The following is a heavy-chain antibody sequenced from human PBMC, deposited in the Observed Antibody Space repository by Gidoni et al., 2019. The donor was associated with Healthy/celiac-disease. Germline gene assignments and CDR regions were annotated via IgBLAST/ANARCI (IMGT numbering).Heavy chain of an antibody. D-gene: IGHD2-2*02. V-gene: IGHV3-48*02. J-gene: IGHJ6*02. CDR2: ISSSSSTI. CDR3: AREGVPAAITPYYYYGMDV. Sequence: EVQLVESGGGLVQPGGSLRLSCAASGFTFSSYSKNWVRQAPGKGLEWVSYISSSSSTIYYADSVKGRFTISRDNAKNSLYLQMNSLRDEDTAVYYCAREGVPAAITPYYYYGMDVWGQGTTVTVSS. CDR1: GFTFSSYS.